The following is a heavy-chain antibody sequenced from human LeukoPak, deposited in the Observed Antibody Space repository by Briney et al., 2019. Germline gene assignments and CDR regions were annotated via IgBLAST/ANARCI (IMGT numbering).Heavy chain of an antibody. J-gene: IGHJ4*02. CDR1: GFTFGSYG. CDR2: ISSDGSSK. Sequence: GGSLRLSCAASGFTFGSYGMHWVRQAPGKGLDWVALISSDGSSKYYADSVKGRFTISRDNSKNTLYLQMNSLRAEDTAVYYCSRSRPKFKDFDYWGQGTLVTVSS. V-gene: IGHV3-30*03. CDR3: SRSRPKFKDFDY.